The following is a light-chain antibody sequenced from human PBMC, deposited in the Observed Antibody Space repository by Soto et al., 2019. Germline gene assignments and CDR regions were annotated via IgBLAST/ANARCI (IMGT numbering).Light chain of an antibody. CDR2: GNS. V-gene: IGLV1-40*01. J-gene: IGLJ1*01. CDR1: SSNIGAGYD. CDR3: QSYDSSQSGFYV. Sequence: QSVLTQPPSVSGAPGQRVTISCTGSSSNIGAGYDVHWYQQLPGTAPKLLIYGNSNRPSGVPDRFSGSKSGTSASLAITGLQAEDEAGYYCQSYDSSQSGFYVFGTGTKVTVL.